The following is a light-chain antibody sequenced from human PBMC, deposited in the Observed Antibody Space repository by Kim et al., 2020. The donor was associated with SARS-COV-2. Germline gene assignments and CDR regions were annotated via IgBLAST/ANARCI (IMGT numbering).Light chain of an antibody. CDR1: QGINNY. J-gene: IGKJ3*01. V-gene: IGKV1-9*01. CDR2: YAS. Sequence: DIQLTQSPSFLSASVGDRVTITCRASQGINNYLVWYQQKPGKVPKLLIYYASTLQSGVPSRFSGSGSGTEFTLTISSLQPEDFATYYCQQLNSYPLTFGPGTKVDIK. CDR3: QQLNSYPLT.